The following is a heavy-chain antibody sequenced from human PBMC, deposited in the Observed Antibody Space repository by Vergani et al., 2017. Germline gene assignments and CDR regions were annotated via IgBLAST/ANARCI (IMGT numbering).Heavy chain of an antibody. CDR3: ASLXFGEPAQYYYGMDV. CDR1: GGTFSSYA. D-gene: IGHD3-10*01. J-gene: IGHJ6*02. CDR2: IIPIFGTA. V-gene: IGHV1-69*12. Sequence: QVQLVQSGAEVKKPGSSVKVSCKASGGTFSSYAISWVRQAPGQGLEWMGGIIPIFGTANYAQKFQGRVTITADESTSTAYMELSSLRSEDTAVYYCASLXFGEPAQYYYGMDVWGQGTTVTVSS.